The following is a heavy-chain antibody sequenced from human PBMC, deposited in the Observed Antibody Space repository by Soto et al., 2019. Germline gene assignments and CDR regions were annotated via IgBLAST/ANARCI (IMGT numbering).Heavy chain of an antibody. CDR3: ARALSGSYYVCDY. CDR1: GYTFTGYY. Sequence: ASVKVSCKASGYTFTGYYMHWVRQAPGQGLEWMGWINPNSGGTNYAQKFQGWVTMTRDTSISTAYMELSRLRSDDTAVYYCARALSGSYYVCDYRGQGTLVTVSS. CDR2: INPNSGGT. V-gene: IGHV1-2*04. J-gene: IGHJ4*02. D-gene: IGHD1-26*01.